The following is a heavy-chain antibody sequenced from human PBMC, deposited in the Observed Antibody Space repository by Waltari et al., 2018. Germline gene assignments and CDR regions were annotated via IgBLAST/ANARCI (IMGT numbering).Heavy chain of an antibody. D-gene: IGHD7-27*01. CDR1: GFSFNNYW. CDR2: IKQDGSDI. CDR3: VTWGDLGNF. J-gene: IGHJ4*02. Sequence: EVQLVESGGGLVQPGGSLRLSCAGSGFSFNNYWMSWLRQAPGKGLEWVAHIKQDGSDIYYVDSVKGRFSISRDNAKKSLYLQMNSLRGDDTAVFYCVTWGDLGNFWGQGTLVTVSA. V-gene: IGHV3-7*01.